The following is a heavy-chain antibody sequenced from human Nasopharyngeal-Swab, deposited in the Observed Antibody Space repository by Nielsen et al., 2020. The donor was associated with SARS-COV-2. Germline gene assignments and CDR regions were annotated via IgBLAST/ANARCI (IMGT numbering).Heavy chain of an antibody. V-gene: IGHV1-2*04. Sequence: SVQVSCKASGYTFTGYYMHWVRQAPGQGLERMGWINPNSGGTNYAQKFQGWVTMTRDTSISTAYMELSRLRSDDTAVYYCARSHIVVVTDAFDIWGQGTMVTVSS. D-gene: IGHD2-21*02. CDR2: INPNSGGT. CDR1: GYTFTGYY. J-gene: IGHJ3*02. CDR3: ARSHIVVVTDAFDI.